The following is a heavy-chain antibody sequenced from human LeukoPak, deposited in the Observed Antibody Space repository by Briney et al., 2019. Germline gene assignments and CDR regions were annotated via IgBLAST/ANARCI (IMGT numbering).Heavy chain of an antibody. CDR1: GYTFTDYY. CDR2: INPNSGGT. Sequence: ASVKVSCKASGYTFTDYYMHWVRQAPGQGLEWMGWINPNSGGTNYAQKLQGRVTMTTDTSTSTAYMELRSLRSDDTAVYYCARDLPGGYYDSSGYYYDDYWGQGTLVTVSS. V-gene: IGHV1-2*02. J-gene: IGHJ4*02. CDR3: ARDLPGGYYDSSGYYYDDY. D-gene: IGHD3-22*01.